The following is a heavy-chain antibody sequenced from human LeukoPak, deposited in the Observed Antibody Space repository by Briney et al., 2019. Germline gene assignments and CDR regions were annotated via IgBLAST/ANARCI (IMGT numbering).Heavy chain of an antibody. CDR2: INHSGST. Sequence: PSETLSLTCAVYGGSFSGYYWSWIRQPPGKGLEWIREINHSGSTNYNPSLKSRVTISVDTSKNQFSLKLSSVTAADTAVYYCARGGSWDIVVVRGYYWGQGTLVTVSS. CDR1: GGSFSGYY. CDR3: ARGGSWDIVVVRGYY. J-gene: IGHJ4*02. D-gene: IGHD2-2*01. V-gene: IGHV4-34*01.